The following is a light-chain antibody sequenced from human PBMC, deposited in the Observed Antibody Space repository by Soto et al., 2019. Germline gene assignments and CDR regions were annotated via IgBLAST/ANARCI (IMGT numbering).Light chain of an antibody. CDR1: QSISSW. CDR3: QQYNSYWT. Sequence: DIQMTQSPSTLSASVGDRVTITCRASQSISSWLAWYQQKPGKAPKLLIYDASSLESGVPSRFSGSGSATEFTLTISSLQPDDFGTYYCQQYNSYWTFGQGTQVEIK. V-gene: IGKV1-5*01. CDR2: DAS. J-gene: IGKJ1*01.